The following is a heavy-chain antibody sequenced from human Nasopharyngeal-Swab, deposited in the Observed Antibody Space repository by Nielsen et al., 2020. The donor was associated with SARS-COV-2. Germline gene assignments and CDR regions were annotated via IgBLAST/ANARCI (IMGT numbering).Heavy chain of an antibody. CDR1: GYSPTELS. D-gene: IGHD3-10*01. Sequence: ASVKVSCKVSGYSPTELSIHWVRQAPGKGLEWMGGFDPENGDTIYAQRFQGRVSMAEDTSPDTVYVEPHSLRSEDTAIYYCATVPGDYWGQGTLVTVSS. CDR2: FDPENGDT. CDR3: ATVPGDY. J-gene: IGHJ4*02. V-gene: IGHV1-24*01.